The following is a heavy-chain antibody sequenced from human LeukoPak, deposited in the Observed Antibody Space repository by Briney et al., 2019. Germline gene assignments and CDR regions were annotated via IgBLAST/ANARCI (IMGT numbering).Heavy chain of an antibody. CDR3: AREGRGWYFDL. CDR2: IIPIFGTA. CDR1: GGTFSSYA. D-gene: IGHD3-10*01. V-gene: IGHV1-69*05. J-gene: IGHJ2*01. Sequence: SVKVSCKASGGTFSSYAISWVRQAPGQGLEWMGGIIPIFGTANYAQKFQGRVTMTRDTSISTAHMELSRLRSDDTAVYYCAREGRGWYFDLWGRGTLVTVSS.